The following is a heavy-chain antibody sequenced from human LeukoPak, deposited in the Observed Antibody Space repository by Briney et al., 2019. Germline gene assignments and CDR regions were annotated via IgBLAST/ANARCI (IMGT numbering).Heavy chain of an antibody. CDR3: AKDGFGSGGLDLLWFDY. Sequence: GSLRLSCAASGFTFSSYEMNWVRQAPGKGLEWVSAVSGSGGSTKYADSVKGRFTISRDNSKNTLYLQMNSLRVEDTAVYYCAKDGFGSGGLDLLWFDYWGRGTLVTVSS. J-gene: IGHJ4*02. D-gene: IGHD2-2*01. V-gene: IGHV3-23*01. CDR2: VSGSGGST. CDR1: GFTFSSYE.